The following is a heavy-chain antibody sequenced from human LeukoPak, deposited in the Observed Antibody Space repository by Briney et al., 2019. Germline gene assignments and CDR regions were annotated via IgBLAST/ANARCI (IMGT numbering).Heavy chain of an antibody. V-gene: IGHV1-69*01. D-gene: IGHD5-12*01. CDR3: ARARVIGRRGYSGYDLVRNWFDP. CDR2: IIPIFGTA. CDR1: GGTFSSYA. Sequence: SVKLSCNASGGTFSSYAISCVRQGPGQGLEWMGGIIPIFGTANYAQKFQGRVTITADESTSTDYMELSSLRSEDTAVYYCARARVIGRRGYSGYDLVRNWFDPWGQGTLVTVSS. J-gene: IGHJ5*02.